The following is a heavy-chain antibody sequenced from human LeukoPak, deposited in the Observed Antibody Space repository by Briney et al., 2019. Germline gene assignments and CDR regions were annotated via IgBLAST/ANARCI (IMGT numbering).Heavy chain of an antibody. CDR2: IYSGGST. V-gene: IGHV3-53*01. J-gene: IGHJ6*02. D-gene: IGHD3-22*01. Sequence: GGSLRLSCAASGFTVSSNYMSWVRQAPGKGLEWVSVIYSGGSTYYADSVKGRFTISRDNSKNTLYLQMNSLRAEDTAVYYCARGQSYYYDSIGMDVWGQGTTVTVSS. CDR3: ARGQSYYYDSIGMDV. CDR1: GFTVSSNY.